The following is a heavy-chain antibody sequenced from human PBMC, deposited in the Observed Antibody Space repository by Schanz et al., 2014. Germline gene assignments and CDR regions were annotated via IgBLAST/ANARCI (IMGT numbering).Heavy chain of an antibody. D-gene: IGHD1-1*01. CDR3: ARDRRNADLDY. V-gene: IGHV3-48*01. CDR1: GFTFSDYS. J-gene: IGHJ4*02. CDR2: ITGASDHI. Sequence: EVQLVESGGGWVQPGGSLRLSCAASGFTFSDYSMNWVRQAPGKGPEWVSGITGASDHIDYAESVKGRFTISRDNAKNSLYLEMNSLRAEDTALYYCARDRRNADLDYWGQGTLVTVSS.